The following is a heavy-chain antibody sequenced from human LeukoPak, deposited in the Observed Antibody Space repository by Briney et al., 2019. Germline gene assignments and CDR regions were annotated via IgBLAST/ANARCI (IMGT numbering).Heavy chain of an antibody. J-gene: IGHJ4*02. CDR3: AKARAGDITAAFNY. CDR2: ISSGGNT. CDR1: GFTFNSYA. V-gene: IGHV3-23*01. Sequence: GGSLRLSCAASGFTFNSYAMSWVRQAPGKGLEWVSGISSGGNTYYADSVKGRFTIFRDNSENTLNLQMNSLRAEDTAIYYCAKARAGDITAAFNYWGQGTLVTVSS. D-gene: IGHD6-13*01.